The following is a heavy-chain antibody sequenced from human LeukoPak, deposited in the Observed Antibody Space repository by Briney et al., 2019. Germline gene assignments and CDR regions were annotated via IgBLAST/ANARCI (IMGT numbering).Heavy chain of an antibody. D-gene: IGHD5-18*01. CDR2: VSYSGST. CDR3: ARSRGRSYGS. J-gene: IGHJ4*02. CDR1: GGSISSSSFY. Sequence: SETLSLTCTFTGGSISSSSFYWGWIRQPPGKGLEWIGTVSYSGSTYYNPSLKSRVTISVDTSKDQFSLKLSSVTAADTAVYYCARSRGRSYGSWGQGTLVTVSS. V-gene: IGHV4-39*01.